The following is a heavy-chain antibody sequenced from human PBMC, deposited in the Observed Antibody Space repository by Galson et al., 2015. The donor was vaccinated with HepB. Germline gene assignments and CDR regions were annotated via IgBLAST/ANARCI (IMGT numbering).Heavy chain of an antibody. Sequence: SLRLSCAASGFRFRNYAMSWVRQAPGKGLEWVSSISGSSVSTYYADSVKGRFTISRDNSKSTLYLQMNRLRAEDTGVYYCAKQMIPDDWGQGTLVTVSS. CDR3: AKQMIPDD. V-gene: IGHV3-23*01. CDR2: ISGSSVST. D-gene: IGHD3-16*01. J-gene: IGHJ4*02. CDR1: GFRFRNYA.